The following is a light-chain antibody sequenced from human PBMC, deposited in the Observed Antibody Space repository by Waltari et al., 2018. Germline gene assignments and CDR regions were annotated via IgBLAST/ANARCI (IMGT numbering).Light chain of an antibody. CDR3: SSYTYGGPWV. Sequence: SALTKPASVSASPAPSLRIHCTGTSSNVGGSELVAWYQQHPGKAPHLLIYEVDKRPSGVSYRFSGSKSGNAASLTISGLQAEDEAHYFCSSYTYGGPWVFGGGTLLTVL. V-gene: IGLV2-23*02. J-gene: IGLJ2*01. CDR2: EVD. CDR1: SSNVGGSEL.